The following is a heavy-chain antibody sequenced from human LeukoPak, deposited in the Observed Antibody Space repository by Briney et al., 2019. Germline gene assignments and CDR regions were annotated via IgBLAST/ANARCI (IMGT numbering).Heavy chain of an antibody. CDR1: GLTVSSSY. CDR2: TRNKANSYTT. Sequence: AGGSLRLSCAASGLTVSSSYLTWVRQAPGKGLEWVGRTRNKANSYTTEYAASVKGRFTISRDDSKNSLYLQMNSLKTEDTAVYYCAREINPYSSGWYGNYFDYWGQGTLVTVSS. V-gene: IGHV3-72*01. D-gene: IGHD6-19*01. J-gene: IGHJ4*02. CDR3: AREINPYSSGWYGNYFDY.